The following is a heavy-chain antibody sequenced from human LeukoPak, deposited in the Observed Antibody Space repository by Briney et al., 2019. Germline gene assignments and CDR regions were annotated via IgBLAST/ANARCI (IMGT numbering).Heavy chain of an antibody. CDR3: AKEQRDWNYGVFDY. Sequence: GGSLRLSCVGSGFTLTTYWMSWVRQAPGKGLEWVANIKQDGSEKYYVDSVKGRFTISRDNAKNSLYLQMNSLRAEDTAEYYCAKEQRDWNYGVFDYWGQETQVTVSS. D-gene: IGHD1-7*01. V-gene: IGHV3-7*03. CDR1: GFTLTTYW. CDR2: IKQDGSEK. J-gene: IGHJ4*02.